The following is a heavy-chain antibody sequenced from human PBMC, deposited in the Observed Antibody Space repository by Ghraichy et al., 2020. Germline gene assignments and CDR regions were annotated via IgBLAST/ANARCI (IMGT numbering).Heavy chain of an antibody. CDR1: GFTFSSYS. Sequence: GGSLRLSCAASGFTFSSYSMNWVRQAPGKGLEWVSSISSSSSYIYYADSVKGRFTISRDNAKNSLYLQMNSLRAEDTAVYYCARDASSWDFLQTYYFDYWGQGTLVTVSS. CDR3: ARDASSWDFLQTYYFDY. D-gene: IGHD6-13*01. V-gene: IGHV3-21*01. J-gene: IGHJ4*02. CDR2: ISSSSSYI.